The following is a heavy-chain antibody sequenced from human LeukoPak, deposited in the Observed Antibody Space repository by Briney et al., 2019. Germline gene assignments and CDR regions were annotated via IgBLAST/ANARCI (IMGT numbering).Heavy chain of an antibody. D-gene: IGHD5-18*01. J-gene: IGHJ4*02. CDR1: GGSISSYY. V-gene: IGHV4-59*04. CDR3: ATLGLWLYYFDY. Sequence: ETLSLTCTISGGSISSYYWSWIRQPPGKGLEWIGSIYHSGSTYYNPSLKSRVTISVDTSKNQFSLKLSSVTAADTAVYYCATLGLWLYYFDYWGQGTLVTVSS. CDR2: IYHSGST.